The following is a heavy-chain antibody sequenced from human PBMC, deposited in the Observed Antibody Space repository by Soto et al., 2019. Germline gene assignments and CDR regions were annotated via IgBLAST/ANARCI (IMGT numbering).Heavy chain of an antibody. V-gene: IGHV1-69*01. CDR1: GGTFGSYA. Sequence: QVQLVQSGAEVQKPGSSVKVSCKASGGTFGSYAISWVRQAPGRGLEWRGGIIPIPGTANYAQKLQGRVTIAADESTSTAYMELSSLRSEDTAVYYWARSQGSSTSLVVYYYYYYGMDVWGKGTKVTVPS. D-gene: IGHD2-2*01. CDR2: IIPIPGTA. CDR3: ARSQGSSTSLVVYYYYYYGMDV. J-gene: IGHJ6*04.